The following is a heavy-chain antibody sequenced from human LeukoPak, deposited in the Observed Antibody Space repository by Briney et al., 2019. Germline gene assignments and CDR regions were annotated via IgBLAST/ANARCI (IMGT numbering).Heavy chain of an antibody. V-gene: IGHV3-74*01. CDR1: GFTFSSYL. Sequence: PGGSLRLSCVASGFTFSSYLMHWVRQAPGKGLVWVSRIDRDGSTTTFADSVKGRFSISRDNAKNTLYLQMNSLRAEDTAVYYCVRDLQWELQFWGPGTLVTVSS. J-gene: IGHJ4*02. CDR3: VRDLQWELQF. D-gene: IGHD1-26*01. CDR2: IDRDGSTT.